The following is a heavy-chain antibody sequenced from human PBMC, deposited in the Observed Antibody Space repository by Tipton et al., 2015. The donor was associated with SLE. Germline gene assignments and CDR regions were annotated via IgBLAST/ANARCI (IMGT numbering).Heavy chain of an antibody. J-gene: IGHJ5*02. Sequence: TLSLTCTVSGASINSDSYYWSWIRQPAGKGLEWIGRIYSRGSTDYNPSLKSRVTISVDTSKNQFSLKLSSVTAADTAVYYCACEDDSSGPGFDPWGQGTLVTVSS. CDR1: GASINSDSYY. CDR3: ACEDDSSGPGFDP. V-gene: IGHV4-61*02. D-gene: IGHD3-22*01. CDR2: IYSRGST.